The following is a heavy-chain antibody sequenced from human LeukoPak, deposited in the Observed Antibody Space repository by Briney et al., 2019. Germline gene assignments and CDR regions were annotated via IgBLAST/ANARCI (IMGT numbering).Heavy chain of an antibody. J-gene: IGHJ3*02. D-gene: IGHD3-22*01. CDR1: GYTFTGYY. CDR3: ARDPTKAYYYDSSGYWHDAFDI. V-gene: IGHV1-2*02. CDR2: INPKSGGT. Sequence: GASVKVSCKASGYTFTGYYMHWVRQAPGQGLEWMGWINPKSGGTNYAQKFQGRVTMTRDTSISTAYMELSRLRSDDTAVYYCARDPTKAYYYDSSGYWHDAFDIWGQGTMVTVSS.